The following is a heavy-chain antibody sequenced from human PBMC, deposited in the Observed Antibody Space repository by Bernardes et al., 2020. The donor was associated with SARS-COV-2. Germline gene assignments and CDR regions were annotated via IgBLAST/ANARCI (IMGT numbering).Heavy chain of an antibody. V-gene: IGHV4-59*08. CDR2: IYYSGST. Sequence: SEPLSPTCTVSGGSISSYYGSWILRPSGTGLEWIGYIYYSGSTNYNPSLKSRVTISVDTSKNQFPLKLSSVTAADTAVYYCARHSLMYSSGWYGRGFGGFDPWGQGTLVNVSS. J-gene: IGHJ5*02. CDR3: ARHSLMYSSGWYGRGFGGFDP. CDR1: GGSISSYY. D-gene: IGHD6-19*01.